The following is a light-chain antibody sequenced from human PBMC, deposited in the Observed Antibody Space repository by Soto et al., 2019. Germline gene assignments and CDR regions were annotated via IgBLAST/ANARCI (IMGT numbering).Light chain of an antibody. V-gene: IGKV1-39*01. J-gene: IGKJ5*01. CDR1: QSISSW. CDR2: AAS. CDR3: QQSYRTPIT. Sequence: IQMTQSPSTLSASVGDRVTITCRASQSISSWLAWYQQKPGKAPKVLIYAASNLQSGVPPRFSGSGSGTDFTLTISSLQPEDVATYFCQQSYRTPITFGQGTRLEIK.